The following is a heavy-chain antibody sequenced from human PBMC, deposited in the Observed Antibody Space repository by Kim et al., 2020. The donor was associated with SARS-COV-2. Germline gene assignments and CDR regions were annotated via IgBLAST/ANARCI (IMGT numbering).Heavy chain of an antibody. CDR2: IIPILGIA. D-gene: IGHD6-13*01. CDR1: GGTFSSYA. V-gene: IGHV1-69*04. CDR3: ARADGYSSSWYEGY. J-gene: IGHJ4*02. Sequence: SVKVSCKSSGGTFSSYAISWVRQAPGQGLEWMGRIIPILGIANYAQKFQGRVTITADKSTSTAYMELSSLRSEDTAVYYCARADGYSSSWYEGYWGQGT.